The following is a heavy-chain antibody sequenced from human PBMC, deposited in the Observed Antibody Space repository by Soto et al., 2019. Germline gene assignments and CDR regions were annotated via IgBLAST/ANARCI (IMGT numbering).Heavy chain of an antibody. Sequence: SETLSLTCAVYGGSFSGYYWSWIRQPPGKGLEWIGEINHSGSTNYNPSLKSRVTISVDTSKNQFSLKLSSVTAADTAVYYCARETCSTSCKFDYWGQGTLVTVSS. D-gene: IGHD2-2*01. V-gene: IGHV4-34*01. CDR1: GGSFSGYY. CDR2: INHSGST. J-gene: IGHJ4*02. CDR3: ARETCSTSCKFDY.